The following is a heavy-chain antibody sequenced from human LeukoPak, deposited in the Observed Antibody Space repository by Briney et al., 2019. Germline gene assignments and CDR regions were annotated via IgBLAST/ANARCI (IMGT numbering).Heavy chain of an antibody. CDR2: IYYSGST. V-gene: IGHV4-61*01. CDR3: AREDY. J-gene: IGHJ4*02. Sequence: SETLSLTCTVSGGSVSSGSYYWSWIRQPPGKGLEWIGYIYYSGSTNYNPSLKSRVTISVDTSKNQFSLKLSSVTAEDTAVYYCAREDYWGQGTLVTVSS. CDR1: GGSVSSGSYY.